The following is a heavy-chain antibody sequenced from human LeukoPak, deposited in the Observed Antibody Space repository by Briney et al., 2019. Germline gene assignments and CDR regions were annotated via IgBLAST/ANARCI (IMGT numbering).Heavy chain of an antibody. CDR3: ARLSRAVLTYGMDV. CDR1: GYSFTSYC. CDR2: IYPSDSDT. D-gene: IGHD6-19*01. J-gene: IGHJ6*04. V-gene: IGHV5-51*01. Sequence: GESLKISCKGSGYSFTSYCIARVRQMPGKGLEWMGIIYPSDSDTRYSPSFQGQVNISADKSISTAYLQWSSLKASDTAMYYCARLSRAVLTYGMDVWGKGTTVTVSS.